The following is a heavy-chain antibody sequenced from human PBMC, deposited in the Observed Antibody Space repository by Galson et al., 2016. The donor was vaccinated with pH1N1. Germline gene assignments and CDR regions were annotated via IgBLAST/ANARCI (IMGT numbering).Heavy chain of an antibody. CDR2: IIPNSGDT. Sequence: SVKVSCKASGYTFTGYYMHWVRQAPGQRLEWMGLIIPNSGDTNYAKKFQGRITMTRDTSISAAYMELTRLTSDDTAVYYCVRELRGGTFDVWGQGTMVTVSS. V-gene: IGHV1-2*02. CDR1: GYTFTGYY. CDR3: VRELRGGTFDV. J-gene: IGHJ3*01. D-gene: IGHD3-16*01.